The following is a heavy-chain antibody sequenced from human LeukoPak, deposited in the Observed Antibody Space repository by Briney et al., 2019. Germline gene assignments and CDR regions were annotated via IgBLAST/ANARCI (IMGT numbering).Heavy chain of an antibody. CDR3: AKDEPTYSSGWSLFDY. CDR1: GFTFSSYA. CDR2: ISYDGSNK. J-gene: IGHJ4*02. V-gene: IGHV3-30*18. Sequence: GGSLRLSCAASGFTFSSYAMHWVRQAPGKGLEWVAVISYDGSNKYYADSVKDRFTISRDNSKNTLYLQMNSLRAEDTAVYYCAKDEPTYSSGWSLFDYWGQGTLVTVSS. D-gene: IGHD6-19*01.